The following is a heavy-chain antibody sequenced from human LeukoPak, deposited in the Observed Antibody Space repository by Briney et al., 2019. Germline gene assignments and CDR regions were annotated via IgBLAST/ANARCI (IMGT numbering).Heavy chain of an antibody. CDR3: AKSPGQIQLDYFDY. J-gene: IGHJ4*02. Sequence: GGSLRLSCAASGFTFNNHAMSWVRQAPGMGLEWVSTISDSGVTTYYADSVRGRFTISRDNSKTTLYMQLNSLRPEDMAIYYCAKSPGQIQLDYFDYWGQGTLVTVSS. V-gene: IGHV3-23*01. CDR1: GFTFNNHA. D-gene: IGHD1-1*01. CDR2: ISDSGVTT.